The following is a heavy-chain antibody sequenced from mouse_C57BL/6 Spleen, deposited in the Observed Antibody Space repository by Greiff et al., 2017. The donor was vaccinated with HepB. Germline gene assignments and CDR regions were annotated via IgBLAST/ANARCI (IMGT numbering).Heavy chain of an antibody. V-gene: IGHV1-26*01. CDR2: INPNNGGT. D-gene: IGHD1-1*01. CDR3: ARGYYGSSPFAY. J-gene: IGHJ3*01. CDR1: GYTFTDYY. Sequence: EVQLQQSGPELVKPGASVKISCKASGYTFTDYYMNWVKQSHGKSLEWIGDINPNNGGTSYNQKFKGKATLTVDKSSSTAYMELRSLTSEDSAVYYGARGYYGSSPFAYWGQGTLVTVSA.